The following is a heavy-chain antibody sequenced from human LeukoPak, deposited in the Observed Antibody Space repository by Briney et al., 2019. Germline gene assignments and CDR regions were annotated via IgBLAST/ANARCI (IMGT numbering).Heavy chain of an antibody. CDR2: SRST. D-gene: IGHD6-19*01. J-gene: IGHJ6*02. CDR3: ARGIAVAGTKYYYYYGMDV. Sequence: SRSTYYNPSLKSRVTISVDTSKNQFSLKLSSVTAADTAVYYCARGIAVAGTKYYYYYGMDVWGQGTTVTVSS. V-gene: IGHV4-39*01.